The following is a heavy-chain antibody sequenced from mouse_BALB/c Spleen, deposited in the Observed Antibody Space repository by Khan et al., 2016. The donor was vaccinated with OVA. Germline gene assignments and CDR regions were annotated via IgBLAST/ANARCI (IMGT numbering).Heavy chain of an antibody. CDR3: AISYYGYDWFTY. J-gene: IGHJ3*01. V-gene: IGHV2-3*01. CDR2: IWGDGST. Sequence: QVQLTESGPGLVAPSQSLSITCTVSGLSLTNYGISWIRQPPGKGLEWLGVIWGDGSTNYHSALISRLSINKDNYKSQVFLKLNSLQTDDTGTYYCAISYYGYDWFTYWGQGTLVTVSA. D-gene: IGHD2-2*01. CDR1: GLSLTNYG.